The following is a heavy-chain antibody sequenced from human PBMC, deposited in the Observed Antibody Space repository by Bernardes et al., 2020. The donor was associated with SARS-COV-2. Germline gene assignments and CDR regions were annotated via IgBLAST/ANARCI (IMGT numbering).Heavy chain of an antibody. CDR2: IKQDGSGK. V-gene: IGHV3-7*01. J-gene: IGHJ4*02. Sequence: GGSLRLSCAASGFTFSNYWMNWVRQAPGKGLEWVANIKQDGSGKSYVDSVKGRFTISRDNAKNSLYLEMNSLRAEDTAVYYCATSPTYGGNSFFDYWGQGTLVTVSS. D-gene: IGHD2-21*02. CDR3: ATSPTYGGNSFFDY. CDR1: GFTFSNYW.